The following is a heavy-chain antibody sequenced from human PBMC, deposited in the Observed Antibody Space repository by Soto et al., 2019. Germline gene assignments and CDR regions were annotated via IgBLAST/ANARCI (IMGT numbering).Heavy chain of an antibody. CDR2: IWYDGSNK. CDR1: GYTFSSYG. V-gene: IGHV3-33*01. J-gene: IGHJ4*02. D-gene: IGHD2-8*02. CDR3: ARTGGNSGYYFDY. Sequence: PGGSLRLSCAASGYTFSSYGMHWVRQAPGKGLEWVAVIWYDGSNKYYADSVKGRFTISRDNSKNTLYLQMNSLRAEDTAVYYCARTGGNSGYYFDYWGQGTLVTVSS.